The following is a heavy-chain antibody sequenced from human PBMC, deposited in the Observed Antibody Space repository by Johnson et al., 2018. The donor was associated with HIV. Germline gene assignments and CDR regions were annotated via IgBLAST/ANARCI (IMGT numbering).Heavy chain of an antibody. Sequence: EVQLVESGGGLVQPGGSLRLSCAASGFTFSSYAMDWVRQTPGKGLAWVSAVSAGGDNTYYADSVEGRFTISRDNSKNTLYLQMNSLRAEDTAVYYCAREWDPRTPDAFDIWGQGTMVTVSS. CDR3: AREWDPRTPDAFDI. V-gene: IGHV3-23*04. D-gene: IGHD1-26*01. J-gene: IGHJ3*02. CDR1: GFTFSSYA. CDR2: VSAGGDNT.